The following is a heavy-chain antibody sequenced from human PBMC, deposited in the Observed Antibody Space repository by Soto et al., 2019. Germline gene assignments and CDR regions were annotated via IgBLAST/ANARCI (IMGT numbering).Heavy chain of an antibody. CDR1: GFTFSSYN. V-gene: IGHV3-21*01. Sequence: GGSLRLSCAASGFTFSSYNMNWVRQAPGKGLEWLSSISSSSTYIYYAHSVKGRFTISRDNAKNSLYLQMNSLRAEDTAVYYCARDRGYSGSYYTFDYWGQGDVVTVSS. CDR2: ISSSSTYI. D-gene: IGHD1-26*01. J-gene: IGHJ4*02. CDR3: ARDRGYSGSYYTFDY.